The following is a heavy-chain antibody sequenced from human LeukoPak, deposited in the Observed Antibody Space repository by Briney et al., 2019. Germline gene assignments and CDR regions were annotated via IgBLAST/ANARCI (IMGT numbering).Heavy chain of an antibody. D-gene: IGHD2-2*01. CDR1: GYTFTSYH. V-gene: IGHV1-2*02. CDR2: INPNSGGT. CDR3: ARVRVGNYYYYYMDV. Sequence: ASVKVSCKASGYTFTSYHMHWVRQAPGQGLEWMGWINPNSGGTNYAQKFQGRVTMTRDTSISTAYMELSRLRSDDTAVYYCARVRVGNYYYYYMDVWGKGTTVTISS. J-gene: IGHJ6*03.